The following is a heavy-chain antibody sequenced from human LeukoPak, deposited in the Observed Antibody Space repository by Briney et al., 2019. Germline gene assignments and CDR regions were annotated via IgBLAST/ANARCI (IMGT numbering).Heavy chain of an antibody. CDR2: IYYSGST. CDR3: ARDNNQWLVSDAFDI. Sequence: SETLSLTCTVSGGSISSYYWSWIRQPPGKGLEWIGYIYYSGSTNYNPSLKSRVTISVDTSKNQFSLKLSSVTAADTAVYYCARDNNQWLVSDAFDIWGQGTMVTVSS. V-gene: IGHV4-59*01. CDR1: GGSISSYY. J-gene: IGHJ3*02. D-gene: IGHD6-19*01.